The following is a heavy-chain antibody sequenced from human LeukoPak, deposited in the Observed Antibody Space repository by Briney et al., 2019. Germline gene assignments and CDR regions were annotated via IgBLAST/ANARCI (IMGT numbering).Heavy chain of an antibody. Sequence: ASVKVSCKASGGTFSSYAISWVRQAPGQGLEWMGGIIPIFGTANYAQKFQGRVTITADESTSTAYMELSSLRSEDTAVYYCARGQWELIRDWFDPWGQGTLVTVSS. CDR2: IIPIFGTA. CDR1: GGTFSSYA. D-gene: IGHD1-26*01. J-gene: IGHJ5*02. V-gene: IGHV1-69*01. CDR3: ARGQWELIRDWFDP.